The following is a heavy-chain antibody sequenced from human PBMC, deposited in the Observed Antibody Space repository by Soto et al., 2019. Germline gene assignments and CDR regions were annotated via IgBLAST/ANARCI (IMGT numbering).Heavy chain of an antibody. V-gene: IGHV3-53*01. D-gene: IGHD3-10*01. CDR3: AKDGRGSGSHYNSFGY. CDR1: GFTVGNNY. Sequence: EVQLVESGGGLIQPGGSLKLSCAASGFTVGNNYMSWVRQAPGKGLEWVSLIYSTGTTKYADSVKGRFTVSRDNAKNTLYLQMHSLRAEDTAVYDCAKDGRGSGSHYNSFGYWGQGTLVTVSS. J-gene: IGHJ4*02. CDR2: IYSTGTT.